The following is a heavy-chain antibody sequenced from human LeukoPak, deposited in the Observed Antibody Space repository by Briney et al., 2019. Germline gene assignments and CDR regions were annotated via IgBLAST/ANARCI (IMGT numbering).Heavy chain of an antibody. CDR2: VNQDGRQK. Sequence: GGSLRLSCAASAFTFSSYWMSWVRQAPGKGLEWVANVNQDGRQKNYVDSVRGRFTISGDNVKNSLYLQMNSLRAEDTAVYYCARDPDLRRGFDGEGYWGQGTLVTVSS. CDR1: AFTFSSYW. CDR3: ARDPDLRRGFDGEGY. D-gene: IGHD3-10*01. J-gene: IGHJ4*02. V-gene: IGHV3-7*05.